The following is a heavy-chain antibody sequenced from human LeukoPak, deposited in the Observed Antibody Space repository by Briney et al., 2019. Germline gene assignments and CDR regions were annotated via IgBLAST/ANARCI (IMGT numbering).Heavy chain of an antibody. D-gene: IGHD6-13*01. CDR3: ARDRAAAGRGRPPGWFDP. Sequence: PSQTLSLTCTVSGGSISSGGYYWSWIRQHPGKGLEWIGYIYYSGSTYYNPSLKSRVTISVDTSKNQFSLKLSSVTAADTAVYYCARDRAAAGRGRPPGWFDPWGQGTLVTVSS. V-gene: IGHV4-31*03. CDR2: IYYSGST. CDR1: GGSISSGGYY. J-gene: IGHJ5*02.